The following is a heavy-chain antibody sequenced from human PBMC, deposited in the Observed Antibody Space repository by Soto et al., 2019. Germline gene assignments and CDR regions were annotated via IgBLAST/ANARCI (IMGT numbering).Heavy chain of an antibody. Sequence: PGGSLRLSCAASGSTFSSYAMHWVRQAPGKGLEWVAVISYDGSNKYYADSVKGRFTISRDNSKNTLYLQMNSLRAEDTAVYYCARDLAPYYDFWSGYSPFPSYYYYGMDVWGQGTTVTVSS. J-gene: IGHJ6*02. CDR2: ISYDGSNK. CDR3: ARDLAPYYDFWSGYSPFPSYYYYGMDV. D-gene: IGHD3-3*01. CDR1: GSTFSSYA. V-gene: IGHV3-30-3*01.